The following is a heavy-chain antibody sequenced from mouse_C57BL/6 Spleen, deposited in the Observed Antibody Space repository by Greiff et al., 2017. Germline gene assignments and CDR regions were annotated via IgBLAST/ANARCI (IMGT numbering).Heavy chain of an antibody. CDR3: AREDYCSSYAYYAMDY. V-gene: IGHV2-2*01. J-gene: IGHJ4*01. CDR1: GFSLTSYG. D-gene: IGHD1-1*01. Sequence: QVQLQQSGPGLVQPSQSLSITCTVSGFSLTSYGVHWVRQSPGKGLEWLGVLWSGGSTAYYAAFISRLSISKDNSKSQVFFKMNSLQADDTAIYYWAREDYCSSYAYYAMDYWGQGTSVTVSS. CDR2: LWSGGST.